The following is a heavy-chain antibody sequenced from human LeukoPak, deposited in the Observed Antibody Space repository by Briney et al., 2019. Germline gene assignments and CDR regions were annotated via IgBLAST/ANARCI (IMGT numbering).Heavy chain of an antibody. V-gene: IGHV4-34*01. CDR1: GGSFSGYY. CDR2: INHSGST. CDR3: AGEGAIFGVVISPHGMDV. J-gene: IGHJ6*02. D-gene: IGHD3-3*01. Sequence: SETLSLTCAVYGGSFSGYYWSWIRQPPGKGLEWIGEINHSGSTNYNPSLKSRVTISVDTSKNQFSLKPSSVTAADTAVYYCAGEGAIFGVVISPHGMDVWGQGTTVTVSS.